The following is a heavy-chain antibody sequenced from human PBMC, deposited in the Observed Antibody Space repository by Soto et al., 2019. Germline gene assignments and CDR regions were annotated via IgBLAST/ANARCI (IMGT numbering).Heavy chain of an antibody. Sequence: GGSLRLSCAASGFTFSSYGMHWVRQAPGKGLEWVAVISYDGSNKYYADSVKGRFTISRDNSKNTLYLQMNSLRAEDTAVYYCAKDPSGMDSSSWYAFDIWGQGTMVTVSS. V-gene: IGHV3-30*18. J-gene: IGHJ3*02. CDR3: AKDPSGMDSSSWYAFDI. CDR2: ISYDGSNK. D-gene: IGHD6-13*01. CDR1: GFTFSSYG.